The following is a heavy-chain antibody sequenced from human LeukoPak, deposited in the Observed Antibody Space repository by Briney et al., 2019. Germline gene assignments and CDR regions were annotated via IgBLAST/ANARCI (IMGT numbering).Heavy chain of an antibody. CDR3: ARDLGSRAYCGGDCYPSYYFDY. Sequence: GGSLRLSCAASGFTFSSYSMNWVRQAPGKGLEWVSYISSSSSTIYYADSVKGRFTISRDNAKNSLYLQMNSLRDEDTAVYYCARDLGSRAYCGGDCYPSYYFDYWGQGTLDTVSS. J-gene: IGHJ4*02. D-gene: IGHD2-21*02. CDR1: GFTFSSYS. CDR2: ISSSSSTI. V-gene: IGHV3-48*02.